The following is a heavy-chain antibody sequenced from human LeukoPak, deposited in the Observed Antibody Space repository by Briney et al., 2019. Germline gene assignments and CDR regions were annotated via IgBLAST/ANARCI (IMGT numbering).Heavy chain of an antibody. J-gene: IGHJ6*02. CDR2: IYYSGST. V-gene: IGHV4-31*03. CDR3: ARGPGGGAYYYYYYGMDV. Sequence: RPSQTLSLTCTVSGGSISSGGYYWSWIRQHPGKGLEWIGYIYYSGSTYYNPSLKSRVTISVDTSKNQFSLKLSSVTAAGTAVYYCARGPGGGAYYYYYYGMDVWGQGTTVTVSS. D-gene: IGHD3-16*01. CDR1: GGSISSGGYY.